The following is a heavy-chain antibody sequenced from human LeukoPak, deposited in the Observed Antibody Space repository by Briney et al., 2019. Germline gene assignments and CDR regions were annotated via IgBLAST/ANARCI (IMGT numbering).Heavy chain of an antibody. CDR3: ARDNPVGEYQLLYLPFSALDY. V-gene: IGHV1-18*01. Sequence: GASVKVSCKASGYTFTSYGISWVRQAPGQGLEWMGWISAHNGNTNYAQKLQGRVTMTTDTSTSTAYMELRSLRSDDTAVYYCARDNPVGEYQLLYLPFSALDYWGQGTLVTVSS. CDR1: GYTFTSYG. J-gene: IGHJ4*02. D-gene: IGHD2-2*02. CDR2: ISAHNGNT.